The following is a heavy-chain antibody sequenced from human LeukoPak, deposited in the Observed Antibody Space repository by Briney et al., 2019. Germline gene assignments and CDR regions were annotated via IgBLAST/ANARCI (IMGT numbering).Heavy chain of an antibody. CDR2: IYYSGST. Sequence: SETLSLTCTVSGGSISSSSYYWGWIRQPPGKGLEWIGSIYYSGSTYYNPSLKSRVTISVDTSKNRFSLKLSSVTAADTAVYYCARRWFGELLNEDNWFDPWGQGTLVTVSS. CDR3: ARRWFGELLNEDNWFDP. D-gene: IGHD3-10*01. J-gene: IGHJ5*02. V-gene: IGHV4-39*01. CDR1: GGSISSSSYY.